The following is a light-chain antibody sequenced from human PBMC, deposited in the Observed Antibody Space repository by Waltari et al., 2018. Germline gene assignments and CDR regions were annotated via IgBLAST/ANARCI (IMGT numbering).Light chain of an antibody. Sequence: QSVLPQPPSPSGTPGHRVTLSCSGSSSTIDSTPVNWYQQLPGTAPKLLIYSNNQRPSGVPDRFSGSKSGTSASLAISGLQSEDAADYYCAAWDDSLNGPVFGGGTKLTVL. CDR2: SNN. CDR3: AAWDDSLNGPV. CDR1: SSTIDSTP. V-gene: IGLV1-44*01. J-gene: IGLJ2*01.